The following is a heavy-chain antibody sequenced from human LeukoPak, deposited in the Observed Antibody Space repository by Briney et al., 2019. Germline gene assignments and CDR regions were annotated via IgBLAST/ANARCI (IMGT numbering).Heavy chain of an antibody. D-gene: IGHD5-24*01. Sequence: SETLSLTCTVSGGSISSSTYYWGWIRQPPRGCLDWIGSMYYTGSPYYNPSLKSRVTISVDPSKKKFSLKLTSVTAADTAVYYRARQPRDGHNPRPYYFDYWGQGILITVSS. CDR1: GGSISSSTYY. V-gene: IGHV4-39*01. CDR2: MYYTGSP. CDR3: ARQPRDGHNPRPYYFDY. J-gene: IGHJ4*02.